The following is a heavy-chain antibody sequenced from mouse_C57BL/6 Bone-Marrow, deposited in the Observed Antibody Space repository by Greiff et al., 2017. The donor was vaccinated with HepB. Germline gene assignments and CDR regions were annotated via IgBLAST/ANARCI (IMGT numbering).Heavy chain of an antibody. CDR2: INPGSGGT. J-gene: IGHJ3*01. CDR1: GYAFTNYL. D-gene: IGHD1-1*01. CDR3: ARRYYGSSLAWFAY. Sequence: QVQLQQSGAELVMPGTSVKVSCKASGYAFTNYLIEWVKQRPGQGLEWIGVINPGSGGTNYNEKFKGKATLTADKSSSTAYMQLSSLTSEDSAVYFCARRYYGSSLAWFAYWGQGTLVTVSA. V-gene: IGHV1-54*01.